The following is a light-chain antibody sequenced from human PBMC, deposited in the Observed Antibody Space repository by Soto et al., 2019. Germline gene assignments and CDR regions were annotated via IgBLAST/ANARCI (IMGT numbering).Light chain of an antibody. V-gene: IGKV3-20*01. CDR2: GAS. CDR1: QSVSSSY. CDR3: QQYGSSRT. J-gene: IGKJ1*01. Sequence: VLSQSPGTQSLSPGERATLSCTASQSVSSSYVAWYQQQPGPATRLLIYGASSRATGIPDRISGSGCGTDFTLTISRLEPEDVAVYYWQQYGSSRTFGQGTKGDIK.